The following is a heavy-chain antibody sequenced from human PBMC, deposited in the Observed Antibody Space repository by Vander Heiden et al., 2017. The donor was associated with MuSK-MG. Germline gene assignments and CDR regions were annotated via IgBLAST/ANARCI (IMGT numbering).Heavy chain of an antibody. J-gene: IGHJ4*02. CDR2: IRYDGSNK. D-gene: IGHD6-19*01. Sequence: SYGMHWVRQAPGKGLEWVAFIRYDGSNKDYADSVKGRFTISRDNSKNTLYLQMNSLRAEDTAVYYCCAVAGTFDYWGQGTLVTVSS. V-gene: IGHV3-30*02. CDR3: CAVAGTFDY. CDR1: SYG.